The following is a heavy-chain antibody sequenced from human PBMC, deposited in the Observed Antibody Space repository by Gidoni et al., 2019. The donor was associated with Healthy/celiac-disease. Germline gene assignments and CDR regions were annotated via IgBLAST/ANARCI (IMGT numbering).Heavy chain of an antibody. D-gene: IGHD1-7*01. CDR3: ARGYGNYIEGP. V-gene: IGHV4-38-2*02. CDR2: IYHSGST. Sequence: QVQLQESGPGLVKPSETLSLTCTVSGYSISSGYYWGWIRQPPGKGLEWIGSIYHSGSTYYNPSLKSRVTISVDTSKNQFSLKLSSVTAADTAVYYCARGYGNYIEGPWGQGTLVTVSS. CDR1: GYSISSGYY. J-gene: IGHJ5*02.